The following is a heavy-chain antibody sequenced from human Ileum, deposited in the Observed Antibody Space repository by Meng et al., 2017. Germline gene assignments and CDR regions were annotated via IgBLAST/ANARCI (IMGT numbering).Heavy chain of an antibody. D-gene: IGHD4-23*01. J-gene: IGHJ4*02. V-gene: IGHV4-4*02. CDR1: SGSITSDTY. CDR2: ISHSGST. Sequence: VHLQESGPGLVKPSGTWSLTCAGASGSITSDTYWSWVRLPPGKGLDWIGQISHSGSTFYNPSLKSRVTMSVDKSKSQFSLMLTSVTAADTAVYYCARHGGYYQGFWGQGTLVTVSS. CDR3: ARHGGYYQGF.